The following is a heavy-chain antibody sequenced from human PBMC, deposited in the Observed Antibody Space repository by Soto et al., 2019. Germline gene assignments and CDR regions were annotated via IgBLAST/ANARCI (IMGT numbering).Heavy chain of an antibody. D-gene: IGHD5-12*01. CDR2: IRWNSGSI. Sequence: EVQLVESGGGLVQPGRSLRLTCAASGFTFDDDAMHWVRQAPGKGLEWVSGIRWNSGSIGYADSVKGRFTISRDNAKNAPYLQMKSLRAEDTAFYYCAKGVGYDKNVGCHFDYWGQGTLVTIPS. CDR1: GFTFDDDA. CDR3: AKGVGYDKNVGCHFDY. V-gene: IGHV3-9*01. J-gene: IGHJ4*02.